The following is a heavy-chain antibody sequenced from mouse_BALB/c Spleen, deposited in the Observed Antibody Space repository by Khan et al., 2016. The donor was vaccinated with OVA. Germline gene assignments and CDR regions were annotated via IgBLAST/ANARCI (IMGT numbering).Heavy chain of an antibody. J-gene: IGHJ3*01. D-gene: IGHD1-1*01. CDR2: IFSGNSDT. CDR3: TRACYGAFAY. CDR1: GYTFTSYW. V-gene: IGHV1-5*01. Sequence: VQRKQSGTVLARPGSSVKMSCKASGYTFTSYWMHWVKQRPGQGLEWIGGIFSGNSDTSYNQKFKDKANLTTVTSAITAYMELSSLTIDDSSVYYCTRACYGAFAYWGQGPLVTVSA.